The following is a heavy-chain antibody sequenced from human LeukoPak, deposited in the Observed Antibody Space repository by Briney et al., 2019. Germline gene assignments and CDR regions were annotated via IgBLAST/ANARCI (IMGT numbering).Heavy chain of an antibody. Sequence: PGGSLRLSCSASGFTFSSYWMSWVRQAPGKGLEWVSVIYSGGNTYYADSVKGRFTISRDNSKNTLYLQMNSLRVEDTAVYYCARDDSSGWYVFDYWGQGTLVTVSS. CDR1: GFTFSSYW. J-gene: IGHJ4*02. D-gene: IGHD6-19*01. V-gene: IGHV3-53*01. CDR3: ARDDSSGWYVFDY. CDR2: IYSGGNT.